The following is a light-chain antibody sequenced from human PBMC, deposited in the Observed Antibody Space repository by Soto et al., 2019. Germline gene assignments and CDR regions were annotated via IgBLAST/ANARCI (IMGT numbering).Light chain of an antibody. CDR1: QSVSNNY. V-gene: IGKV3-20*01. CDR2: GAS. CDR3: QQYGSSGT. Sequence: EIVLTQSPGTLSLSPGERGTLSCRASQSVSNNYLAWYQQKPGQAPRLLIYGASNRATGIQDRFSGSGSGTDFTLTISRLEPEDFAVYYCQQYGSSGTVGQGTKGDIK. J-gene: IGKJ1*01.